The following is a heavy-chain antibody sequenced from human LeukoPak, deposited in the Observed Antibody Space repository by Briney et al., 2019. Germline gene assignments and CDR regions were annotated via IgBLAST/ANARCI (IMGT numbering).Heavy chain of an antibody. CDR3: ARNSAYYYGSGSYSGSPQVCYYFDY. D-gene: IGHD3-10*01. V-gene: IGHV4-34*01. Sequence: SETLSLTCAVYGGSFSGYYWSWIRQPPGKGLEWIGEINHSGSTNYNPSLKSRVTISVDTSKNQFSLELSSVTAADTAVYYCARNSAYYYGSGSYSGSPQVCYYFDYWGQGTLVTVSS. J-gene: IGHJ4*02. CDR2: INHSGST. CDR1: GGSFSGYY.